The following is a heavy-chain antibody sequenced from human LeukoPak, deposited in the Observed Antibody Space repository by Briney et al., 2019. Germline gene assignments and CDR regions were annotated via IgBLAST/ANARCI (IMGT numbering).Heavy chain of an antibody. CDR3: ARVSSSTPIDP. CDR2: INPSGGST. CDR1: GYTFTSYY. J-gene: IGHJ5*02. Sequence: ASVKVSCKASGYTFTSYYMHWVRQAPGQGLEWMGIINPSGGSTGYAQKFQGRVTMTRDMSTSTVYMELSSLRSEDTAVYYCARVSSSTPIDPWGQGTLVTVSS. D-gene: IGHD6-6*01. V-gene: IGHV1-46*01.